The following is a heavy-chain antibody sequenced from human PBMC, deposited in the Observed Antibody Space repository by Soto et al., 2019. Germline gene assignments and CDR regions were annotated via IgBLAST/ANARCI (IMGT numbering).Heavy chain of an antibody. V-gene: IGHV4-31*11. J-gene: IGHJ5*02. Sequence: SETLSLTCAVSGGSISSGGYSWSWIRQPPGKGLEWIGYIYYSGSTYYNPSLKSRVTISVDTSKNQFSLKLSSVTAADTAVYYCAREMSGCSSTSCYSPWFDPWGQGTLVTVSS. D-gene: IGHD2-2*01. CDR2: IYYSGST. CDR3: AREMSGCSSTSCYSPWFDP. CDR1: GGSISSGGYS.